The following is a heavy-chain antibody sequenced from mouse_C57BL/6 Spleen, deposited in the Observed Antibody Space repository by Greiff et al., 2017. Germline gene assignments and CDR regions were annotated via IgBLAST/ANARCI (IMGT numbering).Heavy chain of an antibody. Sequence: VQGVESGAELVKPGASVKISCKASGYAFSSYWMNWVKQRPGKGLEWIGQIYPGDGDTNYNGKFKGKATLTADKSSSTAYMQLSSLTSEDSAVYFCARGDSYWCFDVWGTGTTVTVSS. CDR2: IYPGDGDT. CDR3: ARGDSYWCFDV. V-gene: IGHV1-80*01. J-gene: IGHJ1*03. CDR1: GYAFSSYW.